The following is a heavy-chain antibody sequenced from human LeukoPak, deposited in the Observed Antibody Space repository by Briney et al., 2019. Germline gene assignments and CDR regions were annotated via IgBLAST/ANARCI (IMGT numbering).Heavy chain of an antibody. Sequence: SETLSLTCAVYGGSFSGYYWSWIRQPPGKGLEWIGEINHSGSTNYNPSLKSRVTISVDTSKNQFSLKLSPVTAADTAVYYCARGQYCSSTSCYNWYFDLWGRGTLVTVSS. V-gene: IGHV4-34*01. CDR1: GGSFSGYY. CDR2: INHSGST. D-gene: IGHD2-2*01. J-gene: IGHJ2*01. CDR3: ARGQYCSSTSCYNWYFDL.